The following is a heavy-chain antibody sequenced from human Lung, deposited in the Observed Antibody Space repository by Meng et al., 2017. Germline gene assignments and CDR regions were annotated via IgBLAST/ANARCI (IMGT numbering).Heavy chain of an antibody. Sequence: VQRVQSRSELKKPGAPVKVSCKAPGYTLTSYVMNWVRQAPGQGLVWMGWINTNTGNPTYAQGFTGRFVFSLDTSVSTVYLQISSLKAEDTAVYYCAREYDSSGYGNWGQGTLVTVSS. V-gene: IGHV7-4-1*02. CDR3: AREYDSSGYGN. D-gene: IGHD3-22*01. CDR2: INTNTGNP. J-gene: IGHJ4*02. CDR1: GYTLTSYV.